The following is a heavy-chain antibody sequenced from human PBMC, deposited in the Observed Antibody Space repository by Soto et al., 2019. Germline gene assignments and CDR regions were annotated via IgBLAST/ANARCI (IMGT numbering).Heavy chain of an antibody. Sequence: QVHLVESGGGVVQPGRSLRLSCAASGFSFSSYGMHWVRQAPGKGLEWVAVIPYDGSNKYYADSVKGRFTIARDNSKNTLYLQMNSLRAEYTAVYYCAKVGDGYFLNYAMDVWGQGTTVTVSS. CDR2: IPYDGSNK. CDR3: AKVGDGYFLNYAMDV. J-gene: IGHJ6*02. CDR1: GFSFSSYG. D-gene: IGHD5-12*01. V-gene: IGHV3-30*18.